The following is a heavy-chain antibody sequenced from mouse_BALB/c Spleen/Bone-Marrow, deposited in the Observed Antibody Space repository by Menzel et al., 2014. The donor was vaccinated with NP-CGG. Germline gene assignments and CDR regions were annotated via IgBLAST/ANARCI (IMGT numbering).Heavy chain of an antibody. V-gene: IGHV1-31*01. CDR2: IYPYNGVS. CDR1: GYSFTGYY. CDR3: ESRGEYFDV. Sequence: VQLQQSGPELVKPGDSVKISCKASGYSFTGYYMHWVKQSHGSSLDWIGYIYPYNGVSSYNQKFKGKATLTVDKSASTAYMELRSLTSVDSAVYYCESRGEYFDVWGAGTTVTVSS. J-gene: IGHJ1*01.